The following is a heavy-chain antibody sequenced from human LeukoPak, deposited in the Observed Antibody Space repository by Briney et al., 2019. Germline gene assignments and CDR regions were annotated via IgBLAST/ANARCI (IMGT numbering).Heavy chain of an antibody. CDR1: GGSISSYY. CDR3: ARGGFIMGATPHDTFDI. Sequence: SGTLSLTCTVSGGSISSYYWSWIRQPPGKGLEWIGFFYCSGSTNYNPSLKSRVSLSVDTSKNQLSLNLSSVTAADTAVYYCARGGFIMGATPHDTFDIWGQGTMVTVSS. D-gene: IGHD1-26*01. CDR2: FYCSGST. J-gene: IGHJ3*02. V-gene: IGHV4-59*01.